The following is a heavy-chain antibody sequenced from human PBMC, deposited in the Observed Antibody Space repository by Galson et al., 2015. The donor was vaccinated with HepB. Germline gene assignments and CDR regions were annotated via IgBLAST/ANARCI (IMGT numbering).Heavy chain of an antibody. CDR3: ARDPTGLTDFDF. V-gene: IGHV3-48*01. D-gene: IGHD2-8*02. J-gene: IGHJ4*02. Sequence: SLRLSCAASGFTFSTYGMNWVRQAPGKGLEWLSYISESGDTTYYADSVKGRFTISRDNAKNSLYLQMDSLRAEDTSVYYCARDPTGLTDFDFWGQGTLVTVSS. CDR2: ISESGDTT. CDR1: GFTFSTYG.